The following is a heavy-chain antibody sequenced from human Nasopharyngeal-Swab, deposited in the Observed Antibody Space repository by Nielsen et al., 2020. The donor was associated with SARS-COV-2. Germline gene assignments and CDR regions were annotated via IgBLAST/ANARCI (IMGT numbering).Heavy chain of an antibody. D-gene: IGHD6-6*01. V-gene: IGHV4-59*01. CDR1: GGSISSYY. J-gene: IGHJ5*02. CDR2: IYYSGST. CDR3: ARGAARSWFDP. Sequence: SETLSLTCTVSGGSISSYYLSWIRQPPGKGLEWIGYIYYSGSTNYNPSLKSRVTISVDTSKNQFSLKLSSVTAADTAVYYCARGAARSWFDPWGQGTLVTVSS.